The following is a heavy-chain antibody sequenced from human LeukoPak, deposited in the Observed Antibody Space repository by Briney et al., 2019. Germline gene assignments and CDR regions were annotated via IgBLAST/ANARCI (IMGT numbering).Heavy chain of an antibody. CDR1: GYTFTSYG. CDR3: AREERPIAALGRGALDY. D-gene: IGHD6-13*01. Sequence: ASVKVSCKASGYTFTSYGINWVRQAPGQGLEWMGWISADNGFTASAQNLQGIVTMTRDTSTGTVYMELSSLSSEDTAMYYCAREERPIAALGRGALDYWGQGTLVTVSS. CDR2: ISADNGFT. J-gene: IGHJ4*02. V-gene: IGHV1-18*01.